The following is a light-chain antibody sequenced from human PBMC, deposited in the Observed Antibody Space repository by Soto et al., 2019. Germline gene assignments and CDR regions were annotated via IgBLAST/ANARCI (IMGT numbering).Light chain of an antibody. CDR2: WSS. Sequence: DIVMTQSPDSLAVSLGERATISCKSSQSVLYSSNNKNYLAWYQQKPGQPPKLLIYWSSTRDSGVPDRFTGSSSGTDFPLIISSLHDEDVAFYYCQQYYRSRTFGQGTKVEIK. J-gene: IGKJ1*01. CDR3: QQYYRSRT. V-gene: IGKV4-1*01. CDR1: QSVLYSSNNKNY.